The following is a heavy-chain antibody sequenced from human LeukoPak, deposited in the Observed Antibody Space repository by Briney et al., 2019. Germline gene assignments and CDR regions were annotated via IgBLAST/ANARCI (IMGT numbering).Heavy chain of an antibody. CDR2: MNTNSGNT. J-gene: IGHJ4*02. V-gene: IGHV1-8*01. CDR3: ARSLYSSFDY. CDR1: GYTFTSYD. Sequence: ASVKVSCKASGYTFTSYDINWVRQATGQGLEWMGWMNTNSGNTDYAQKFQGRVTMTRNTSITTASMELSSLRSEDTAVYYCARSLYSSFDYWGQGTLVTVYS. D-gene: IGHD1-26*01.